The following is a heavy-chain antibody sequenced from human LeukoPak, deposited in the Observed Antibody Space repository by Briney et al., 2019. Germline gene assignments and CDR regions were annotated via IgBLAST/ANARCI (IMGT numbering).Heavy chain of an antibody. CDR1: GFTFRSYA. CDR2: ISYDGSNK. CDR3: ASGGSIRGILRYFDWSRPFDY. J-gene: IGHJ4*02. V-gene: IGHV3-30-3*01. D-gene: IGHD3-9*01. Sequence: GGSLRLSCAASGFTFRSYAMHWVRQAPGKGLEWVAVISYDGSNKYYADSVKGRFTISRDNSKNTLYLQMNSLRAEDTAVYYCASGGSIRGILRYFDWSRPFDYWGQGTLVTVSS.